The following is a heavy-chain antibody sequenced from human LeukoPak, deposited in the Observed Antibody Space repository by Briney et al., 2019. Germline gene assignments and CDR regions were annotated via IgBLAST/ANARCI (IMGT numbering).Heavy chain of an antibody. CDR3: AKDIVAARPSYYYGMDV. CDR2: ISGSGGST. V-gene: IGHV3-23*01. J-gene: IGHJ6*02. Sequence: GGPLRLSCAASGFTFSSYAMSWVRQAPGKGLEWVSAISGSGGSTYYADSVRGRFTISRDNSKNTLYLQMNSLRAEDTAVYYCAKDIVAARPSYYYGMDVWGQGTTVTVSS. D-gene: IGHD6-6*01. CDR1: GFTFSSYA.